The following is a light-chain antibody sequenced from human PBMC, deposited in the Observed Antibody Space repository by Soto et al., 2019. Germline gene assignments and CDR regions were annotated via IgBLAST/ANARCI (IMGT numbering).Light chain of an antibody. CDR2: EVS. CDR1: SSDVGGYNY. V-gene: IGLV2-14*01. Sequence: QSALTQPASVSGSPGQSITISCTGTSSDVGGYNYVSWYQQHPGKAPKPLIYEVSNRPSGVSNRFSGSKSGNTASLTISGLPAEDAAAYYSSSYTSSSIDYVFGTGTKLTVL. CDR3: SSYTSSSIDYV. J-gene: IGLJ1*01.